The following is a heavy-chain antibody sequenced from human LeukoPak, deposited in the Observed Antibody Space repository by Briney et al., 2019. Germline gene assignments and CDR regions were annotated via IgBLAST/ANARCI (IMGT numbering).Heavy chain of an antibody. V-gene: IGHV1-69*05. CDR2: IIPIFGTA. CDR3: AGTEEESIFGVVSGEAFDI. D-gene: IGHD3-3*01. Sequence: SVKVSCKASGGTFSSYAISWVRQAPGQGLGWMGGIIPIFGTANYAQKFQGRVTITTDESTSTAYMELSSLRSEDTAVYYCAGTEEESIFGVVSGEAFDIWGQGTMVTVSS. J-gene: IGHJ3*02. CDR1: GGTFSSYA.